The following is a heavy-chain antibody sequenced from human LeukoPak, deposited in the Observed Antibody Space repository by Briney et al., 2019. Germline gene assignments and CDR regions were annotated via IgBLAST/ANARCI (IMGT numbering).Heavy chain of an antibody. CDR2: IYPDESNT. CDR3: ARHEGGGWYIDY. V-gene: IGHV5-51*01. J-gene: IGHJ4*02. CDR1: GYSFPNYW. Sequence: GESLKISCMGSGYSFPNYWIGWVRQMPGKGLEWMGIIYPDESNTRYSPSFQGQVTVSADKSISTAYLQWSSLKASDTAIYYCARHEGGGWYIDYWGQGTLVTVSS. D-gene: IGHD6-19*01.